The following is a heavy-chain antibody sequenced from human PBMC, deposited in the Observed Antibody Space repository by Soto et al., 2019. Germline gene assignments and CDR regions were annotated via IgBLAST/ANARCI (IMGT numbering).Heavy chain of an antibody. V-gene: IGHV1-8*01. Sequence: ASVKVSCQASGYSFTSYDISWVRQATGQGLEWMGWMNPSSDTTVYAQKFQGRVTMTRNTSVTTAYMELSGLRSEDTAVYYCARSNSPGDCSSTSCYEDFWGQGTLVTVSS. CDR1: GYSFTSYD. J-gene: IGHJ4*02. CDR2: MNPSSDTT. D-gene: IGHD2-2*03. CDR3: ARSNSPGDCSSTSCYEDF.